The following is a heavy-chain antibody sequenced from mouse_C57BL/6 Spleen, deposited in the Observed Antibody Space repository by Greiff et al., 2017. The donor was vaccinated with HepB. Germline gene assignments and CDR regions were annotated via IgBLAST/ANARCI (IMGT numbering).Heavy chain of an antibody. CDR2: ISSGSSTI. V-gene: IGHV5-17*01. D-gene: IGHD2-4*01. J-gene: IGHJ2*01. CDR3: ANDYDGGFDY. CDR1: GFTFSDYG. Sequence: EVHLVESGGGLVKPGGSLKLSCAASGFTFSDYGMHWVRQAPEKGLEWVAYISSGSSTIYYADTVKGRFTISRDNAKNTLFLHMTSLRSEDTAMYYCANDYDGGFDYWGQGTTLTVSS.